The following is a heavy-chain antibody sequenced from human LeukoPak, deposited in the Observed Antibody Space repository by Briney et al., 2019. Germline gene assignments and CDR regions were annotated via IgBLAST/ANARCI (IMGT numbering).Heavy chain of an antibody. V-gene: IGHV3-30*18. CDR1: GFTFSSYG. Sequence: GGSLRLSCAASGFTFSSYGMHWVRQAPGKGLEWVAVISYDGSNKYYADSVKGRFTISRDNSKNTLYLQMNSLRAEDTAVYYCAKDSSPSSWYFVPYFDAFDIWGQGTMVTVSS. CDR3: AKDSSPSSWYFVPYFDAFDI. CDR2: ISYDGSNK. J-gene: IGHJ3*02. D-gene: IGHD6-13*01.